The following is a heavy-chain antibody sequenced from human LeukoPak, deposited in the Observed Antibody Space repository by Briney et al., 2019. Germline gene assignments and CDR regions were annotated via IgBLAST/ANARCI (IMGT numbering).Heavy chain of an antibody. Sequence: SETLSLTCLVSGDSMRSDFWSWIRQPPGKGLEWIGYVSGSGSTNYNPTVKSRVTISLDTSKKQFSLNVTSVTAADTAVYYCARDSAAGSYYYYTDVWGKGTTVTISS. J-gene: IGHJ6*03. V-gene: IGHV4-59*01. CDR2: VSGSGST. CDR3: ARDSAAGSYYYYTDV. CDR1: GDSMRSDF. D-gene: IGHD1-1*01.